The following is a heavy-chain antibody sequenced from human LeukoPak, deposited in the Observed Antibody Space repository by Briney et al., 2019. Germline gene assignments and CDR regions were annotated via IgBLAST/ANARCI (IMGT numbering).Heavy chain of an antibody. CDR1: GFTFSSYW. CDR2: IKQDGSDK. CDR3: AKPARTDAFDI. J-gene: IGHJ3*02. D-gene: IGHD1-14*01. V-gene: IGHV3-7*03. Sequence: GGSLRLSCAASGFTFSSYWMSWVRQAPGKGLEWVANIKQDGSDKYYVDSVKGRFTISRDNAKNSLSLQMNSLRAEDTAVYYCAKPARTDAFDIWGQGTMVTVSS.